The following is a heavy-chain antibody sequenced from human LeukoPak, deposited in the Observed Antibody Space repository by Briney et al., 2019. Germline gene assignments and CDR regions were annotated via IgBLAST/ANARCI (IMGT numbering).Heavy chain of an antibody. D-gene: IGHD2-21*01. V-gene: IGHV1-2*02. J-gene: IGHJ5*02. CDR2: INPNSGGT. CDR3: ARADRLHGGPYLIGP. CDR1: GYSFTDYY. Sequence: ASVKVSCKASGYSFTDYYMHWVRQAPGQGLAWMGWINPNSGGTNSAQEFQGRVTMTRDTSITTVYMEVSWLTSDDTAIYYCARADRLHGGPYLIGPWGQGTLVTVSS.